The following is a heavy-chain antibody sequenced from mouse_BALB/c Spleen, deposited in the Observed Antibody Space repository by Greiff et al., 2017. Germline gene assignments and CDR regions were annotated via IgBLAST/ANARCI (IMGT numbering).Heavy chain of an antibody. CDR2: IWAGGST. CDR3: ARGGDEAWFAY. CDR1: GFSLTSYG. J-gene: IGHJ3*01. Sequence: VKLEESGPGLVAPSQSLSITCTVSGFSLTSYGVHWVRQPPGKGLEWLGVIWAGGSTNYNSALMSRLSISKDNSKSQVFLKMNSLQTDDTAMYYCARGGDEAWFAYWGQGTLVTVSA. V-gene: IGHV2-9*02.